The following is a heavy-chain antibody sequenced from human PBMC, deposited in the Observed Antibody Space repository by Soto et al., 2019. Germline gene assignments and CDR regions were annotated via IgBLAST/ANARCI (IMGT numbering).Heavy chain of an antibody. V-gene: IGHV3-11*01. Sequence: KSGGSLRLSCAASGFTFSDYYMSWIRQAPGKGLEWVSYISSSGSTIYYADSVKGRFTISRDNAKNSLYLQMNSLRAEDTAVYYCARGSTVVVVAIPEYFDYWGQGTLVTVSS. CDR2: ISSSGSTI. D-gene: IGHD2-15*01. CDR1: GFTFSDYY. CDR3: ARGSTVVVVAIPEYFDY. J-gene: IGHJ4*02.